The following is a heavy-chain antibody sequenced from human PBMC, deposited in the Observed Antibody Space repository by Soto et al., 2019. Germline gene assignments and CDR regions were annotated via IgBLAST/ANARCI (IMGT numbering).Heavy chain of an antibody. CDR3: AREIMITFGGVIAPASGMDV. D-gene: IGHD3-16*02. J-gene: IGHJ6*02. CDR1: GDSISSYS. CDR2: IHYNGNT. V-gene: IGHV4-59*01. Sequence: SETLSLTCTVSGDSISSYSWSWIRQPPGKGLEWIGNIHYNGNTKYSPSLKSRVTMSVDTSKNHFSLKLISVTTADTAVYYCAREIMITFGGVIAPASGMDVWGQGTTVTVSS.